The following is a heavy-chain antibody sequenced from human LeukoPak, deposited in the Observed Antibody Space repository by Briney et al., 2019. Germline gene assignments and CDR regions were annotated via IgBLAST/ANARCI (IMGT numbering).Heavy chain of an antibody. D-gene: IGHD4-17*01. Sequence: GASVKVSCKASGGTFSSYAISWVRQAPGQGLEWVGGIIPIFGTANYAQKFQGRVTITTDESTSTAYMELSSLRSGDTAVYYCARDFHYGDYGSYWGQGTLVTVSS. CDR2: IIPIFGTA. J-gene: IGHJ4*02. CDR3: ARDFHYGDYGSY. CDR1: GGTFSSYA. V-gene: IGHV1-69*05.